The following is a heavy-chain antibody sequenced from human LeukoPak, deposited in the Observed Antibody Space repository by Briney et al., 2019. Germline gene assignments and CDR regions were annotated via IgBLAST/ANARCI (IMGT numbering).Heavy chain of an antibody. CDR2: IKQDGSEK. Sequence: GGSLRLSCAASGFTFSSYWMSWVRQAPGKGLEWVANIKQDGSEKYFVDSVKGRFTISRDNAKNSLYLQMNSLRVEDTAVYYCAREATGATGYFDYWGQGTLVTVSS. CDR1: GFTFSSYW. V-gene: IGHV3-7*01. J-gene: IGHJ4*02. D-gene: IGHD1-26*01. CDR3: AREATGATGYFDY.